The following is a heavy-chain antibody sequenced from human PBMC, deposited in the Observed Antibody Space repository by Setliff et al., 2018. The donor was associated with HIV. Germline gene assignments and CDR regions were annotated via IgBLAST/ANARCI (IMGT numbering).Heavy chain of an antibody. D-gene: IGHD1-26*01. V-gene: IGHV1-69*05. CDR3: ARVRSGSYGGRAYFDY. CDR1: GGTFSSYA. Sequence: SVKVSCKASGGTFSSYAISWVRQAPGQGLEWMGGIIPIFGTANYAQKFQGRVTITTNESTSTAYMELGSLRSEDTAVYYCARVRSGSYGGRAYFDYWGQGTLVTVSS. CDR2: IIPIFGTA. J-gene: IGHJ4*02.